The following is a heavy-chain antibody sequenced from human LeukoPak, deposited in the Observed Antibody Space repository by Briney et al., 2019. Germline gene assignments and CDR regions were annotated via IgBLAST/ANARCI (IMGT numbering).Heavy chain of an antibody. D-gene: IGHD2-8*02. CDR3: ATYRQVLLPFES. CDR2: IFPSGGEI. V-gene: IGHV3-23*01. CDR1: GFTFSSYA. Sequence: GGSLSLSCAASGFTFSSYAMSWVRQPPGKGLEWVSSIFPSGGEIHYADSVRGRFTISRDNSKSTLSLQMNSLRAEDTAIYYCATYRQVLLPFESWGQGTLVTVSS. J-gene: IGHJ4*02.